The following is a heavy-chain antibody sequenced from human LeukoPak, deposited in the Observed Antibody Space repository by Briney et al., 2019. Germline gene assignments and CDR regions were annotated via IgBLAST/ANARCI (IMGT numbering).Heavy chain of an antibody. V-gene: IGHV4-4*09. J-gene: IGHJ4*02. CDR3: AGTRGYSYGHLFDS. CDR1: GGTISSYY. D-gene: IGHD5-18*01. Sequence: SETLSLTCTVSGGTISSYYWTWIRQPPRGGLEWIGYIYTSGSTNYNPSLKSRVTISVDTSKNQSSLKLSSVTAADTAVYYCAGTRGYSYGHLFDSWGQGTLVTVSP. CDR2: IYTSGST.